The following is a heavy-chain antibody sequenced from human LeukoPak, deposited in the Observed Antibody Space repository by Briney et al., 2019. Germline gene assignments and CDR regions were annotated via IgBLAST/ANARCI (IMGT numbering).Heavy chain of an antibody. V-gene: IGHV1-18*01. CDR2: ISAYNGNT. CDR3: ARGVGETCGGDCADDAFDI. Sequence: ASVKVSCKASGYTFTSYGISWARHAPGQGLEWMGWISAYNGNTNYAQKLQGRVTMTTDTSTSTAYMELRSLRSDDTAVYYCARGVGETCGGDCADDAFDIWGQGTMVTVSS. J-gene: IGHJ3*02. CDR1: GYTFTSYG. D-gene: IGHD2-21*02.